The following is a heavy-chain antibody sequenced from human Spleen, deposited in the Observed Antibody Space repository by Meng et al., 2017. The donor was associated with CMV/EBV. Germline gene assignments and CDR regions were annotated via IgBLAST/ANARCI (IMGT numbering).Heavy chain of an antibody. CDR3: ARDQSVWQLLLYHLDS. J-gene: IGHJ4*02. Sequence: GYIFTGHYIHWVRHAPGQGLEWMGWINPNSGDTNDAQKFQGRVTMTRDTSVSTAYMDLSRLRSDDTAIYYCARDQSVWQLLLYHLDSWGQGTLVTVSS. CDR1: GYIFTGHY. V-gene: IGHV1-2*02. CDR2: INPNSGDT. D-gene: IGHD1-26*01.